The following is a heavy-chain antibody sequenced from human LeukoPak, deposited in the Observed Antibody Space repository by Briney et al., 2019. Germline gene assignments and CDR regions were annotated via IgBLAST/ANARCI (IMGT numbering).Heavy chain of an antibody. CDR3: ATLLLGPTEDY. CDR1: GFTLSSYS. V-gene: IGHV3-21*01. CDR2: ISNSGSHI. D-gene: IGHD3-16*01. J-gene: IGHJ4*02. Sequence: GGSLRLSCAASGFTLSSYSMTWVRPAPGKGLEWVSSISNSGSHIYDADSVKGRFTISRDNAKNSLFLQMNSLRAEDAAVYYCATLLLGPTEDYWGQGTLVTVSS.